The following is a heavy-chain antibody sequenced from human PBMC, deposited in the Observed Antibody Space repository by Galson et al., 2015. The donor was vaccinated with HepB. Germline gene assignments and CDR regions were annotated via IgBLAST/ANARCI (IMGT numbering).Heavy chain of an antibody. CDR1: GGSISSSNW. Sequence: ETLSLTCAVSGGSISSSNWWSWVRQPPGKGLEWIGEIYHSGSTNYNPSLKSRVTISVDKSKNQFSLKLSSVTAADTAVYYCARDLDSGSYRYEYWGQGTLVTVSS. CDR2: IYHSGST. D-gene: IGHD1-26*01. J-gene: IGHJ4*02. CDR3: ARDLDSGSYRYEY. V-gene: IGHV4-4*02.